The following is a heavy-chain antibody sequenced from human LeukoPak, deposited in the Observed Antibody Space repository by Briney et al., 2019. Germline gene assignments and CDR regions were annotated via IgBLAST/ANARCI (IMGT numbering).Heavy chain of an antibody. CDR3: ARGGQKLVQWGFDN. CDR1: GFTSSSYA. Sequence: GGSLRLSCAASGFTSSSYAMYWVRQAPGKGLEYLSAISSNGGSTYYANSVKGRFTISRDNSKNTLYLQMGSLRAEDMAVYYCARGGQKLVQWGFDNWGQGTLVTVSS. D-gene: IGHD6-13*01. V-gene: IGHV3-64*01. CDR2: ISSNGGST. J-gene: IGHJ4*02.